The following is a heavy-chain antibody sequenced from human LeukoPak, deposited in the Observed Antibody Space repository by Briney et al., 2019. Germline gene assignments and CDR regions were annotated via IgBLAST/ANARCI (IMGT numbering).Heavy chain of an antibody. CDR3: AKAPVTSCRGAFCYPFDY. D-gene: IGHD2-15*01. CDR1: GFTFSSYW. V-gene: IGHV3-7*03. CDR2: IKQDGSEK. J-gene: IGHJ4*02. Sequence: GGSLRLSCAASGFTFSSYWMSWVRQAPGKGLEWVANIKQDGSEKYYVDSVRGRFTISRDNAKNSLYLQMNSLRAEDAAVYYCAKAPVTSCRGAFCYPFDYWGQGTLVTVSS.